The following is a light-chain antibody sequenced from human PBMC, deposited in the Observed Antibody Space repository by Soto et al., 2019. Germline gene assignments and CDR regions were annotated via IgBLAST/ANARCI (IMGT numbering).Light chain of an antibody. CDR3: QQTYRIPYT. J-gene: IGKJ2*01. Sequence: DIQMTQSPSSLSVSIGDRVTITCRSSQSIGVYLNWYQKKPGTPPKLLIYAASNLQSGVPSRFIGRASGKDFTLTISSLQPEDFASYYCQQTYRIPYTFGQGTKLEI. CDR2: AAS. V-gene: IGKV1-39*01. CDR1: QSIGVY.